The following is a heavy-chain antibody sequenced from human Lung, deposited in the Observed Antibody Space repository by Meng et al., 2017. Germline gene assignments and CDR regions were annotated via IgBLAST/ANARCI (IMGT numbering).Heavy chain of an antibody. CDR2: ISSDSRYI. V-gene: IGHV3-21*01. J-gene: IGHJ4*02. CDR1: GFTFSNYS. Sequence: EVQLVESGGDLVTPGGSLRLSCAASGFTFSNYSMNWVRQAPGKELEWVSSISSDSRYIFYADSVKGRFTISRDNGKKLLYLQMNSLSPEDTAVFYCARFETVGVATGDFWGQGTLVTVSS. CDR3: ARFETVGVATGDF. D-gene: IGHD2-15*01.